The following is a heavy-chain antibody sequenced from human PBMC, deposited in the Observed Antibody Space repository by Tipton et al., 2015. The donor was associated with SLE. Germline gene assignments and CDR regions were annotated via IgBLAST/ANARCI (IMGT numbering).Heavy chain of an antibody. D-gene: IGHD6-19*01. J-gene: IGHJ4*02. CDR1: GGSISSSSYY. V-gene: IGHV4-39*01. CDR3: ARGSGSGWYGALGFDY. Sequence: GSLRLSCTVSGGSISSSSYYWGWIRQPPGKGLEWIGSIYYSGSTYYNPSLKSRVTISVDTSKNQFSLKLSSVTAADTAVYYCARGSGSGWYGALGFDYWGQGTLVTVSS. CDR2: IYYSGST.